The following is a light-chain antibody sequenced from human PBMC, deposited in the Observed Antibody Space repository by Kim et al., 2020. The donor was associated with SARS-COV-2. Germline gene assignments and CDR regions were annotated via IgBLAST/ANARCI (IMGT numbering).Light chain of an antibody. CDR2: EVS. CDR1: SSDVGGYNY. J-gene: IGLJ2*01. Sequence: QSALTQPPSVSGSPGQSVTISCTGTSSDVGGYNYVSWYQQHPGKAPKLMIYEVSKRPSGVPDRFSGSKSGNTASLTVSGLQAEDEADYYCSSYAGINNYVVCGGGTQLTVL. V-gene: IGLV2-8*01. CDR3: SSYAGINNYVV.